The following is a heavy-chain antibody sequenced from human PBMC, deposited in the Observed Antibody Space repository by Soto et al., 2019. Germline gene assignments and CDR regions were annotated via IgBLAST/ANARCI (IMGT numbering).Heavy chain of an antibody. V-gene: IGHV3-23*01. D-gene: IGHD3-16*01. CDR1: GFTFSSNA. Sequence: EVQLLESGGGLVQPGGSLRLSCVASGFTFSSNAMTWVRQAPGKGLEWVSAISGNGVSTYFADSVKGRFTISRDNFKNTVYLQMDSLRAADTALYYCAKNWGGFDYWGQGALVTVSS. J-gene: IGHJ4*02. CDR3: AKNWGGFDY. CDR2: ISGNGVST.